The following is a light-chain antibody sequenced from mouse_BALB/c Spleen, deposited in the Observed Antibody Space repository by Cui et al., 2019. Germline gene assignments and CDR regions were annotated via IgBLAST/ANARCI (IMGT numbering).Light chain of an antibody. CDR2: DTS. CDR3: QQWSSYPRT. Sequence: QIVLIQSPAIISASPGEKVTMTCSASSSVSYMYWYQQKPGSSPRLLIYDTSNLASGVPVRFSGSGSGTSYSLTISRMEAEDAATYYCQQWSSYPRTFGGGTKLEIK. CDR1: SSVSY. V-gene: IGKV4-55*01. J-gene: IGKJ1*01.